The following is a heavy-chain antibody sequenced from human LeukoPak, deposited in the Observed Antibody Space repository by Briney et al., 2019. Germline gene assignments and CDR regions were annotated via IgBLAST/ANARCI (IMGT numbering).Heavy chain of an antibody. J-gene: IGHJ4*02. D-gene: IGHD3-10*01. CDR2: INPNSGGT. CDR3: ARDPVRSSMVRGVIMLFDY. V-gene: IGHV1-2*02. Sequence: GASVKVSCKASGYTFTGYYMHWVRQAPGQGLEWMGGINPNSGGTNYAQKFQGRVTMTRDTSISTAYMELSRLRSDDTAVYYCARDPVRSSMVRGVIMLFDYWGQGTLVTVSS. CDR1: GYTFTGYY.